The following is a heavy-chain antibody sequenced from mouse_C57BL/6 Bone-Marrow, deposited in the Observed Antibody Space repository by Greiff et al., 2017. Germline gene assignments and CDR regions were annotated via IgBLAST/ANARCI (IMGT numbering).Heavy chain of an antibody. J-gene: IGHJ4*01. Sequence: QVQLKQPGTELVKPGASVKLSCKASGYTFTSYWMHWVKQRPGQGLEWIGNINPSNGGTNYNEKLKSKATLTVDKSSSTAYMQLSSLTSEDSAVYYCARGGAVYYYAMDYWGQGTSVTVSS. CDR3: ARGGAVYYYAMDY. CDR2: INPSNGGT. CDR1: GYTFTSYW. V-gene: IGHV1-53*01.